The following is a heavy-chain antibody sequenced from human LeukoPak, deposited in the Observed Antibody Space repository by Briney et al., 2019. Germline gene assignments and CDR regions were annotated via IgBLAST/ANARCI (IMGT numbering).Heavy chain of an antibody. V-gene: IGHV3-73*01. D-gene: IGHD6-19*01. Sequence: GGSLKLSCAASGFTFSGSAMHWVRQASGKGLEWVGRIRSKANSYATAYAASVKGRFTISRDDSKNTAYLQMNSLKTEDTAVYYCTSPDLYSSGWYFSYYYYMDVWGKGTTVTVS. CDR1: GFTFSGSA. J-gene: IGHJ6*03. CDR3: TSPDLYSSGWYFSYYYYMDV. CDR2: IRSKANSYAT.